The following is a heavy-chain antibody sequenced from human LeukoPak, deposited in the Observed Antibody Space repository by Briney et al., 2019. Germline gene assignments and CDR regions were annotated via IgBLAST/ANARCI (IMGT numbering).Heavy chain of an antibody. CDR1: GGSFSGYY. CDR2: INHSGST. Sequence: SETLSLTCAVYGGSFSGYYWSWIRQPPGKGLEWIGEINHSGSTNYNPSLKSRVTISVDTSKNQFSLKLSSVTAADTAVYYCAREPHIAAAGRGFDYWGQGTLVTVSS. CDR3: AREPHIAAAGRGFDY. D-gene: IGHD6-13*01. V-gene: IGHV4-34*01. J-gene: IGHJ4*02.